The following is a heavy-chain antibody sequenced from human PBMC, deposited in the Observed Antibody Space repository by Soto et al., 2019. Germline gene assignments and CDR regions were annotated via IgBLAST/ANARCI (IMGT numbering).Heavy chain of an antibody. CDR2: IDPSSTYM. D-gene: IGHD1-20*01. V-gene: IGHV3-21*01. J-gene: IGHJ6*04. Sequence: GGSLRLSCAASGFTFSTFTMNWVRQAPGQGLEWVSSIDPSSTYMFYAASVTGRFTISRDNAKNSVYLQMDSLSAEDTAVYYCARGPGSYSWNDGLMDVWGKGTRVTVPS. CDR1: GFTFSTFT. CDR3: ARGPGSYSWNDGLMDV.